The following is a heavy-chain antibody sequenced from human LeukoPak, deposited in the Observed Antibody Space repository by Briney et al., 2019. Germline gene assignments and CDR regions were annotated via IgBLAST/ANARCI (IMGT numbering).Heavy chain of an antibody. D-gene: IGHD4-17*01. CDR2: IWYDGSNK. CDR1: GFTFSSCA. V-gene: IGHV3-33*01. Sequence: GGSLRLSCAASGFTFSSCAMHWVRQAPGKGLEWVALIWYDGSNKYYADSVKGRFTISRDNAKNTLYLQMNSLRAEDTAVYYCAGGSGDYSPDFWGQGTLVTVSS. CDR3: AGGSGDYSPDF. J-gene: IGHJ4*02.